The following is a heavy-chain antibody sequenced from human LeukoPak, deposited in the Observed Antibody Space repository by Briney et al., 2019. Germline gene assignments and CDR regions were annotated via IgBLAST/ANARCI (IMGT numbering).Heavy chain of an antibody. J-gene: IGHJ4*02. Sequence: NPSETLPLTCTVSGGSISSGGYYWSWIRQHPGKGLEWIGYIYYSGSTYYNPSLKSRVTISVDTSKNQFSLKLSSVTAPDTAVYYCARAGISYFHGGFDYWGQGTLVTVSS. D-gene: IGHD3-16*01. CDR1: GGSISSGGYY. CDR2: IYYSGST. CDR3: ARAGISYFHGGFDY. V-gene: IGHV4-31*03.